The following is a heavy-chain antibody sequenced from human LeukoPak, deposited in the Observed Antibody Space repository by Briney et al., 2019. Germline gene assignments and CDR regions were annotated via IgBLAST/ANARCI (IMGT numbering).Heavy chain of an antibody. CDR3: ARWATSFDL. CDR2: IKQDGSEK. J-gene: IGHJ4*02. Sequence: GGSLRLSCAASGFTFRSYAMTWVRQAPGKGLEWVANIKQDGSEKYYVDSVTGRFTISRDNAQNSLYLQMNSLRAEDTAVYYCARWATSFDLWGQGTLVTVSS. CDR1: GFTFRSYA. V-gene: IGHV3-7*01.